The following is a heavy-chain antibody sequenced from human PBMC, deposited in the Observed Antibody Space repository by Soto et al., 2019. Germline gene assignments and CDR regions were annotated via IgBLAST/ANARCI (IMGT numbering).Heavy chain of an antibody. CDR2: LSGSGGTT. V-gene: IGHV3-23*01. CDR3: AKQRADYGSGADTFYFDS. Sequence: GESLRLSCTGSGVTCSNYAMNSVRQAPGKWVEWVASLSGSGGTTYYADSVKGQFIISRDNSKNTLYLLMNSLRAEDTALYYCAKQRADYGSGADTFYFDSWGQGALVTVSS. J-gene: IGHJ4*02. CDR1: GVTCSNYA. D-gene: IGHD3-10*01.